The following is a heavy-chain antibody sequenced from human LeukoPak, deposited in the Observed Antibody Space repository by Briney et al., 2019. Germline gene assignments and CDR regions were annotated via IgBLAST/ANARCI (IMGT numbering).Heavy chain of an antibody. CDR1: TFSFTSYA. J-gene: IGHJ6*03. CDR3: VATKATESYYYNMDV. CDR2: IAHSGGTT. D-gene: IGHD1-14*01. V-gene: IGHV3-23*01. Sequence: GGSLRLSCAASTFSFTSYAMNWVHQAPGMGLEWVSIIAHSGGTTHYADSVKGRFTISRDNSKNTLYLQMNSLRAGDTAVYYCVATKATESYYYNMDVWGKGTTVTVSS.